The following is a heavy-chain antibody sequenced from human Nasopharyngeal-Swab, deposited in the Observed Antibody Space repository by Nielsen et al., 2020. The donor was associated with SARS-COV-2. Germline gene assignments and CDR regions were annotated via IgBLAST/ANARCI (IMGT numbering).Heavy chain of an antibody. D-gene: IGHD2/OR15-2a*01. CDR3: ARALWKKSYYYYMDV. Sequence: SETLSLTCAVYGGSFSGYYWSWIRQPPGKGLEWIGEINHSGSTNYNPSLESRVTISIDTSKNQFSLKLSSVTAADTAVYYCARALWKKSYYYYMDVWGKGTTVTVSS. V-gene: IGHV4-34*01. CDR2: INHSGST. CDR1: GGSFSGYY. J-gene: IGHJ6*03.